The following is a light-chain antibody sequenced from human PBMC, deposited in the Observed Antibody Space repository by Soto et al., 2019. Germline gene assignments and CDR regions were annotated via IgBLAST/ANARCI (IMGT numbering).Light chain of an antibody. CDR1: QSVGTY. CDR2: DAS. Sequence: EIVLTQSPATLSLSPGERATLSCRASQSVGTYLAWYHQKPGQAPRLLIYDASNRATGIPARFSGSGSGTDFTLTITSLEPEDFVVYYCQQRSNWPPLFGQGTRLEMK. J-gene: IGKJ5*01. CDR3: QQRSNWPPL. V-gene: IGKV3-11*01.